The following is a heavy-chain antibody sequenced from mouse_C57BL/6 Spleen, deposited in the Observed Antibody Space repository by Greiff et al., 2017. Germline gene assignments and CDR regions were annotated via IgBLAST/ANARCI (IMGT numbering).Heavy chain of an antibody. D-gene: IGHD1-1*01. V-gene: IGHV1-4*01. CDR3: ARDYGPYYAMDY. Sequence: QVQLQQSGAELARPGASVKMSCKASGYTFTSYTMHWVKQRPGQGLEWIGYINPSSGYTKYNQKFKDKATLTTDKSSSTAYMQLSSLTSEDSAVYYCARDYGPYYAMDYWGQGTSVTVSS. CDR1: GYTFTSYT. J-gene: IGHJ4*01. CDR2: INPSSGYT.